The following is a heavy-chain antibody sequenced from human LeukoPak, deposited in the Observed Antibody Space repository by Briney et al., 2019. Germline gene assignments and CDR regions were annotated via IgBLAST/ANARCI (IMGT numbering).Heavy chain of an antibody. V-gene: IGHV1-8*03. CDR1: GGTFSSYA. J-gene: IGHJ4*02. CDR2: MNPNSGNT. Sequence: ASVKVSCKASGGTFSSYAINWVRQATGQGLEWMGWMNPNSGNTGYAQKFQGRVTITRNTSISTAYMELSSLRSEDTAVYYCARGGGPFSGSYGIDYWGQGTLVTVSS. CDR3: ARGGGPFSGSYGIDY. D-gene: IGHD1-26*01.